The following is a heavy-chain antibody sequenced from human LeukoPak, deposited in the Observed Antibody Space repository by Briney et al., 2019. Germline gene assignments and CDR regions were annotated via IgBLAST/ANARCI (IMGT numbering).Heavy chain of an antibody. CDR1: GFTFDNYA. V-gene: IGHV3-9*01. Sequence: GGSLRLSCAASGFTFDNYAMNWVRQVPGEGLEWISLISWNGGTIGYADSVKGRFTISRDNANNFLYLQMNSLRAEDTALYYCARAYKDRSLAGKKEFFQHWGQGTLVTVSS. J-gene: IGHJ1*01. CDR2: ISWNGGTI. D-gene: IGHD6-19*01. CDR3: ARAYKDRSLAGKKEFFQH.